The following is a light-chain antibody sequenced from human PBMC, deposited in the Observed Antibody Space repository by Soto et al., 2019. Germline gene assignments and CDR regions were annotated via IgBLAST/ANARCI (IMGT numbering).Light chain of an antibody. CDR1: SSDVGGYNY. V-gene: IGLV2-14*01. CDR2: DVS. CDR3: NSYTSSSTLV. Sequence: QSALTQPASVSGSPGQSITISCTGTSSDVGGYNYVSWYQQHPGKAPKLMIYDVSYRPSGVSNRFPGSKSGNTASLTISGLQAEDEADYYCNSYTSSSTLVFGGGTKLTVL. J-gene: IGLJ2*01.